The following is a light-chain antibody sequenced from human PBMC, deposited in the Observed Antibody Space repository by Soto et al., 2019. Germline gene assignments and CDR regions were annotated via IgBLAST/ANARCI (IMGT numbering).Light chain of an antibody. V-gene: IGKV2-28*01. CDR1: QRLLHSNGNNF. J-gene: IGKJ2*01. Sequence: EIVMTQSPPSLTVTPGEPASISCRSSQRLLHSNGNNFLDWYLQKPGQSPQLLIYLGSNRASGVPDRFSGSAAGTDFTLKISRVEAEDVGVYYCMQALQTPYTFXQGTKVDIK. CDR2: LGS. CDR3: MQALQTPYT.